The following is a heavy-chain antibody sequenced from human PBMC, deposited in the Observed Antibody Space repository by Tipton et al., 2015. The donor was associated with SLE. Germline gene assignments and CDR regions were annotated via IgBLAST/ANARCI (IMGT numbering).Heavy chain of an antibody. CDR1: GFTFSSYA. J-gene: IGHJ2*01. V-gene: IGHV3-30-3*01. Sequence: SLRLSCAASGFTFSSYAMHWVRQAPGKGLEWVAVMSYDGSNKYYADSVKGRFTISRDNSKNTLYLQMNSLRAEDTAVYYCASGEPPSIAAAGTYFDLWGRGTLVTVSS. CDR2: MSYDGSNK. D-gene: IGHD6-13*01. CDR3: ASGEPPSIAAAGTYFDL.